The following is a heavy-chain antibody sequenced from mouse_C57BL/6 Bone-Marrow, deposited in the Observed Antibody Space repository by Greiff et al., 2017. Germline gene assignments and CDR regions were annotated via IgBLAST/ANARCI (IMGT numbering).Heavy chain of an antibody. J-gene: IGHJ2*01. Sequence: QVQLQQSGAELMKPGASVKLSCKATGYTFTGYWIEWVKQRPGHGLEWIGEILPGSGSTNYNDKFKGKATFTADTSSNTAYMQLSSLTTEESAIYYCARYYGSSMYYFDYWGQGTTLTVSS. V-gene: IGHV1-9*01. CDR2: ILPGSGST. CDR3: ARYYGSSMYYFDY. CDR1: GYTFTGYW. D-gene: IGHD1-1*01.